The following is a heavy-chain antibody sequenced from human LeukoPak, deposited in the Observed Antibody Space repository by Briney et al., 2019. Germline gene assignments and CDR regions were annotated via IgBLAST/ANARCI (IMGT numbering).Heavy chain of an antibody. CDR1: GYSISSGYY. J-gene: IGHJ2*01. Sequence: SETLSLTCTVSGYSISSGYYWGGIRPPPGKGLEGIGSIYHSGSTYYNPSLKSRVTISVDTSKNQFSLKLSSVTAADTAVYYCARLGGVGAKGRHPSYWYFDLWGRGTLVTVSS. D-gene: IGHD1-26*01. V-gene: IGHV4-38-2*02. CDR3: ARLGGVGAKGRHPSYWYFDL. CDR2: IYHSGST.